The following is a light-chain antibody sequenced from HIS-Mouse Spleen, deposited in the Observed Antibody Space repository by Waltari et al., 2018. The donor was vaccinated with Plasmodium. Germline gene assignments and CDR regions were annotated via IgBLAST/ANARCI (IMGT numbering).Light chain of an antibody. Sequence: DIPLTQSPSSLSASVRDRVIIPCRASQGISNYLAWYQQKPGKVPKLLIYAASTFQSGVPSRFSGSGSGTDFTLTISSLQPEDVATYYCQKYNSAPWTFGQGTKVEIK. CDR2: AAS. CDR1: QGISNY. V-gene: IGKV1-27*01. CDR3: QKYNSAPWT. J-gene: IGKJ1*01.